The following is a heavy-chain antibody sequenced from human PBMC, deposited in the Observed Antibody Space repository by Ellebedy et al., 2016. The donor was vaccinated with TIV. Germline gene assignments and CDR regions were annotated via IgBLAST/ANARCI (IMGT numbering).Heavy chain of an antibody. CDR2: IGSDVNKI. CDR1: GFTFIRYE. D-gene: IGHD5-18*01. V-gene: IGHV3-48*03. Sequence: GESLKISCAASGFTFIRYEMNWVRQAPGKGLEWIAYIGSDVNKIFYADSVKGRFTISRDSAKDTLFLQMNSLRVEDTAVYYCARDLHRGQHPFDYWGQGTLVTVSS. J-gene: IGHJ4*02. CDR3: ARDLHRGQHPFDY.